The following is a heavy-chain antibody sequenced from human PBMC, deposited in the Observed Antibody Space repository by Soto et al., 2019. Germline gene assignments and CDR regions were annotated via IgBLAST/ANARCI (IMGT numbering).Heavy chain of an antibody. CDR2: IIPIFGTA. CDR1: GGTFSSYA. Sequence: QVQLVQSGAEVKKPGSSVKVSCKASGGTFSSYAISWVRQAPGQVLEWMGGIIPIFGTANYAQKFQGRVTITADESTSTAYMDLSSLRSEDTAVYYCARALQYNWYFDLWGRGTLVTVSS. CDR3: ARALQYNWYFDL. D-gene: IGHD6-6*01. V-gene: IGHV1-69*01. J-gene: IGHJ2*01.